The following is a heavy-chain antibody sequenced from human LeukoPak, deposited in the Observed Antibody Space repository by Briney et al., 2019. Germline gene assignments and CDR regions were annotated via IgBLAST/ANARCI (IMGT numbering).Heavy chain of an antibody. Sequence: PGGSLRLSCAASGFTFSNYVVSWVRQAPGKGLEWASAISVSGGGTYYAESVKGRFTISRDNSKNTLNLQMNSLRADDTAVYYCAKDRRYCSSTSCYNSGEIDYWGQGILVTVSS. CDR2: ISVSGGGT. CDR1: GFTFSNYV. V-gene: IGHV3-23*01. CDR3: AKDRRYCSSTSCYNSGEIDY. J-gene: IGHJ4*02. D-gene: IGHD2-2*02.